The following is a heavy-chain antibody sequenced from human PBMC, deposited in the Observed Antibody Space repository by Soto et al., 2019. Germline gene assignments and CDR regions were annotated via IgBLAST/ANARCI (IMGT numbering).Heavy chain of an antibody. Sequence: SETLSLTCTVSGGSISSGGYYWSWIRQHPGKGLEWIGYIYYSGSTNYNPSLKSRVTISVDTSKNQFSLKLSSVTAADTAVYYCARKGDHDPFDIWGQGTMVTVSS. J-gene: IGHJ3*02. D-gene: IGHD2-21*02. CDR3: ARKGDHDPFDI. V-gene: IGHV4-61*08. CDR2: IYYSGST. CDR1: GGSISSGGYY.